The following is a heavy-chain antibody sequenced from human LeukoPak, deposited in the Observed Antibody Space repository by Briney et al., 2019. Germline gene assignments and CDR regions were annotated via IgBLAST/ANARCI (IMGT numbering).Heavy chain of an antibody. Sequence: GGSLRLSCAASGFTFSDYYMSWIRQAPGKGLGWVSYISSSGSTIYYADSVKGRFTISRDNAKNSLYLQMNSLRAEDTAVYYCARAAARYHDAFDIWGQGTIVTVSS. D-gene: IGHD2-2*01. V-gene: IGHV3-11*01. CDR1: GFTFSDYY. CDR2: ISSSGSTI. J-gene: IGHJ3*02. CDR3: ARAAARYHDAFDI.